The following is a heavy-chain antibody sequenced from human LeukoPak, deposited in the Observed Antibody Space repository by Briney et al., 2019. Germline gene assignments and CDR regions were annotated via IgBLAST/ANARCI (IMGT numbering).Heavy chain of an antibody. Sequence: GGSLRLSCAASGFTFSSYSMKWVRQAPGKGLEWVSSISSSSNYIYYADSVKGRFTISRDNAKNSLYLQMNSLRAEDTAVYYCARDLSAGVVVAAASDYWGQGTLVTVSS. D-gene: IGHD2-15*01. CDR1: GFTFSSYS. V-gene: IGHV3-21*01. CDR3: ARDLSAGVVVAAASDY. CDR2: ISSSSNYI. J-gene: IGHJ4*02.